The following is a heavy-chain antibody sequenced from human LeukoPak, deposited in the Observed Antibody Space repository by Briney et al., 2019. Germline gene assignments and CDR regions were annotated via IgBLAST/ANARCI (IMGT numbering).Heavy chain of an antibody. CDR1: GGSISSSSYY. CDR3: ARDSYGEYYMDV. V-gene: IGHV4-39*07. D-gene: IGHD4-17*01. CDR2: IYYSGRT. J-gene: IGHJ6*03. Sequence: PSETLSLTCTVSGGSISSSSYYWGWIRQPPGKGLEWIGSIYYSGRTNYNPSLKSRVTISVDTSKIQFSLKLSSVTAADTAVYYCARDSYGEYYMDVWGKGTTVTVSS.